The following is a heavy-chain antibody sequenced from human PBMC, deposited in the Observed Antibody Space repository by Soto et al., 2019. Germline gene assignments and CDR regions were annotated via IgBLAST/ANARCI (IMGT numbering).Heavy chain of an antibody. CDR1: GGSISSGGYY. CDR2: IYYSGST. CDR3: ARDLQYSRLFYGMDV. V-gene: IGHV4-31*03. Sequence: QVQLQESGPGLVKPSQTLSLTCTVSGGSISSGGYYWSWIRQHPGKGLQWIGYIYYSGSTYYHPSLKSRVTISVDTSKNEFSLKLSSVTAADTAVYYCARDLQYSRLFYGMDVWGQGTTVTVSS. D-gene: IGHD6-13*01. J-gene: IGHJ6*02.